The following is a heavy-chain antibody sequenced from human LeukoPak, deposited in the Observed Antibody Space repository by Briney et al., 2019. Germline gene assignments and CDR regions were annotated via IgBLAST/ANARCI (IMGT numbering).Heavy chain of an antibody. D-gene: IGHD2-2*01. CDR2: ITSNYAT. J-gene: IGHJ4*02. Sequence: PGGSLRLSCAASGFTFSGSTTHWVRQASGKGLQWVGRITSNYATAYAASVKGRFTISRDDSKNTAYLQMNSLKTEDTAVYYCTSLNSATCCSAYGGLGTLVTVSS. CDR3: TSLNSATCCSAY. CDR1: GFTFSGST. V-gene: IGHV3-73*01.